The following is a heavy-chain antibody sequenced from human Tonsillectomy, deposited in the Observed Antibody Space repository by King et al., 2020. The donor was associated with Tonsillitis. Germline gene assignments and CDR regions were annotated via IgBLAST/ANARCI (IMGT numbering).Heavy chain of an antibody. V-gene: IGHV4-59*08. CDR1: GGSISSYY. Sequence: QLQESGPGLVKPSETLSLTCSVSGGSISSYYWSWIRQPPGKGLVWIGYIYYSGSTNYNPSLKSRVTISMDTSKSQFSLKLSSVTAADTAVYHCARHEGYRNNWFDPWGQGTLVTVSS. J-gene: IGHJ5*02. CDR3: ARHEGYRNNWFDP. D-gene: IGHD6-13*01. CDR2: IYYSGST.